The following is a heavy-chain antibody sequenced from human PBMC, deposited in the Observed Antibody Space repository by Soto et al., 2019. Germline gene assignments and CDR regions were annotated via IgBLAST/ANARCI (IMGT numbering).Heavy chain of an antibody. Sequence: QVQLVQSGAEVKKPGSSVKVSCKASGGTFSSYAISWVRQAPGQGLEWMGGIIPIFGTANYAQKFQGRVTITADESTRTAYMELSSLRSEDTAVYYCASPRRIAALNYYYYGMDVWGQGTTVTVSS. V-gene: IGHV1-69*01. D-gene: IGHD6-13*01. CDR1: GGTFSSYA. J-gene: IGHJ6*02. CDR2: IIPIFGTA. CDR3: ASPRRIAALNYYYYGMDV.